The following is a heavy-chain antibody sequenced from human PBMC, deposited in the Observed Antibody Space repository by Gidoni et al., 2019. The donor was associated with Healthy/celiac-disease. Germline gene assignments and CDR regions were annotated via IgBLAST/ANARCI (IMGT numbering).Heavy chain of an antibody. CDR2: ISGSGGST. CDR3: AKDGPAMVKFGARFDY. J-gene: IGHJ4*02. V-gene: IGHV3-23*01. Sequence: EVQLLESGGGLVQPGGSLRLSCAASGFTFSSYAISWVRQAPGKGLEWVSAISGSGGSTYYADSVKGRFTISRDNSKNTLYLQMNSLRAEDTAVYYCAKDGPAMVKFGARFDYCGQGTLVTVSS. CDR1: GFTFSSYA. D-gene: IGHD5-18*01.